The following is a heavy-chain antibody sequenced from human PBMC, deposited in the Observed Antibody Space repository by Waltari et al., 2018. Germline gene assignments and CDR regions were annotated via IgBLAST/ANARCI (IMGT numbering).Heavy chain of an antibody. J-gene: IGHJ4*02. CDR3: ARDLGGEAPLAF. V-gene: IGHV1-69*14. CDR1: GGTSNSHA. Sequence: QVQVVQSGAEVKKPGSSVKVSCKASGGTSNSHAFSWVRQVSGQGLEWLGGITPLYGSTFYSPKFEGRVIISADTLSDTIYMDLVGLTTEDTAVYYCARDLGGEAPLAFWGQGTLVSVS. CDR2: ITPLYGST.